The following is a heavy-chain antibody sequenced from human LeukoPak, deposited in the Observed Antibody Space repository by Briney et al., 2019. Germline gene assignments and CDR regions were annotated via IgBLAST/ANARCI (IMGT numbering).Heavy chain of an antibody. CDR1: GFTFSNYA. J-gene: IGHJ4*02. CDR3: AKWGDYDVLTGYYDPDY. D-gene: IGHD3-9*01. V-gene: IGHV3-23*01. Sequence: GGSLRLSCAASGFTFSNYAMSWVRQAPGKGLEWVSAITGSGGGTYYADSVKGRFTISRDNSKNKLYLQMNSLRADDTAVYYCAKWGDYDVLTGYYDPDYWGQGTLVTVSS. CDR2: ITGSGGGT.